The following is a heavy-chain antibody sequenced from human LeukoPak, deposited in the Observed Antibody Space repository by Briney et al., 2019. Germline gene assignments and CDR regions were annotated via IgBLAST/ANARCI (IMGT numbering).Heavy chain of an antibody. CDR2: IYYSGRT. D-gene: IGHD1-14*01. Sequence: SETLSLTCTVSGGSMSSSSYYWGWIRQPPGKGLEWIGSIYYSGRTYYNPSPKSRVTISVDTSKNQFSLKLSSVTAADTAVYYCARTYNTYYFDYWGQGTLVTVSS. J-gene: IGHJ4*02. CDR3: ARTYNTYYFDY. CDR1: GGSMSSSSYY. V-gene: IGHV4-39*01.